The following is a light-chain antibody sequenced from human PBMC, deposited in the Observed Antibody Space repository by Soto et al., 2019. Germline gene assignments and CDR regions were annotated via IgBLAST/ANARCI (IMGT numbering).Light chain of an antibody. CDR3: QQSYSLPLT. CDR2: AAS. CDR1: QSISSS. Sequence: DLQMTQSPSSLSASVGDRVTIACRASQSISSSLNWYQQKPGKAPNLLIHAASNFQGGVPSRFSGSGSGTDFTLTINGLQPDDFATYYCQQSYSLPLTFGGGTKVEIK. J-gene: IGKJ4*01. V-gene: IGKV1-39*01.